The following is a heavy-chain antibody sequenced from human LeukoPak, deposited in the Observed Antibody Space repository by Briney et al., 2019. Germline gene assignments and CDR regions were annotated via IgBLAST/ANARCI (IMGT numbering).Heavy chain of an antibody. J-gene: IGHJ4*02. CDR1: GFTFSSYW. CDR2: MNQDGREK. Sequence: GGSLRLSCAASGFTFSSYWMSWVRQAPGKGLEWVANMNQDGREKYYVDSVKGRFTISRDNAKNSLYLQMNNLRAEDTAVYYCAREWGFVGGWYRDYWGQGTLVTVSS. D-gene: IGHD6-19*01. V-gene: IGHV3-7*01. CDR3: AREWGFVGGWYRDY.